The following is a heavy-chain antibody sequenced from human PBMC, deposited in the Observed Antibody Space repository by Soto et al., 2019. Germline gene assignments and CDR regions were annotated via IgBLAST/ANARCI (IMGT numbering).Heavy chain of an antibody. J-gene: IGHJ6*02. V-gene: IGHV3-74*01. D-gene: IGHD3-22*01. CDR2: INSDGSST. CDR3: ASVNSRDYYDSSYYYYYGMDV. Sequence: GGSLRLSCAASGFTFSSYWMHWVRQAPGKGLVWVSRINSDGSSTSYADSVKGRFTISRDNAKNTLYLQMNSLRAEDTAVYYCASVNSRDYYDSSYYYYYGMDVWGQGTTVTVSS. CDR1: GFTFSSYW.